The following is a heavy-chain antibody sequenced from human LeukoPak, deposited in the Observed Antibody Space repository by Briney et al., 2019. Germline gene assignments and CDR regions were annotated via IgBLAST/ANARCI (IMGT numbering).Heavy chain of an antibody. D-gene: IGHD1-26*01. V-gene: IGHV3-53*01. CDR3: ARRGGSYTGIDY. J-gene: IGHJ4*02. CDR1: GFTFSSYA. Sequence: GGSLRLSCAASGFTFSSYAMHWVRQAPGKGLEWVSVIYSGGSTYYADSVKGRFTISRDNSKNTLYLQMNSLRAEDTAVYYCARRGGSYTGIDYWGQGTLVTVSS. CDR2: IYSGGST.